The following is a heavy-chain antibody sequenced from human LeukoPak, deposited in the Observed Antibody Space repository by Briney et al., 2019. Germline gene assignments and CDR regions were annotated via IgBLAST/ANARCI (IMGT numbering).Heavy chain of an antibody. J-gene: IGHJ5*02. CDR1: GFTFSSYW. V-gene: IGHV3-7*01. D-gene: IGHD4-17*01. Sequence: GGSLRLSCGASGFTFSSYWMSWVRQAPGKGLEWVANIKQDGSEKYYVDSVKGRFTISRDNAKNSLYLQMNSLRAEDTAVYYCARDPGDGDYDWFDPWGQGTLVTVSS. CDR2: IKQDGSEK. CDR3: ARDPGDGDYDWFDP.